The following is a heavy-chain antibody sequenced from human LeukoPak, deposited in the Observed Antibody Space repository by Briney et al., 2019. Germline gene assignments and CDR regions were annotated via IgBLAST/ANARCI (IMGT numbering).Heavy chain of an antibody. CDR2: ICYSDST. V-gene: IGHV4-39*01. CDR3: AKASYYYRIAAAGTPGGSCCMDV. J-gene: IGHJ6*03. D-gene: IGHD6-13*01. Sequence: PAEARALTCSVCVGSNKSTSYYWGWICKPPGKVLGRLGWICYSDSTYYNPSLKSRVAISVDTSKNQLSLKLISVTAADTAVYYCAKASYYYRIAAAGTPGGSCCMDVWGKGTTVTVSS. CDR1: VGSNKSTSYY.